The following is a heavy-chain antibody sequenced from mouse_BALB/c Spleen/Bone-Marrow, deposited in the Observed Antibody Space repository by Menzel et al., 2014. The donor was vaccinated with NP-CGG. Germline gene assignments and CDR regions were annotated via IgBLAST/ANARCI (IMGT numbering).Heavy chain of an antibody. CDR2: IWSGGST. J-gene: IGHJ4*01. CDR3: ARNDYGNPHYAMDY. Sequence: VKLMESGPGLVQPSQSLFITCTVSGFSVISYGVHWVRQPPGKGLEWLGVIWSGGSTDYNAAFISRLSISKDNSKSQVFFKMNSLQADDTAIYYCARNDYGNPHYAMDYWGQGTSVTVSS. CDR1: GFSVISYG. D-gene: IGHD2-1*01. V-gene: IGHV2-4*02.